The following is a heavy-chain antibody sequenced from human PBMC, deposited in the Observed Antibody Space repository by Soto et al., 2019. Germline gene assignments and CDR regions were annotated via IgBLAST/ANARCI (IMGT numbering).Heavy chain of an antibody. D-gene: IGHD2-21*02. J-gene: IGHJ5*02. V-gene: IGHV1-18*01. Sequence: ASVKVSCKASGYTFTSYGISWVRQAPGQGLERMGWISAYNGNTNYAQKLQGRVTMTTDTSTSTAYMELRSLRSDDTAVYYCARVENPLAYCGGDCYSEWFDPWGQGTLVTVSS. CDR3: ARVENPLAYCGGDCYSEWFDP. CDR1: GYTFTSYG. CDR2: ISAYNGNT.